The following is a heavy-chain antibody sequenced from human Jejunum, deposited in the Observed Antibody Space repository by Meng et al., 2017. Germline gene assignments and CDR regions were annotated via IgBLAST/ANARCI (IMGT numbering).Heavy chain of an antibody. Sequence: GESLKISCAASGFTSSNYWMYWVRQAPGKGLEWVSRINNAGIYTTYADSVKGRFTISRDNAKNTLYLQMNSVRAGDTAVYYCASGFCSDGVCDHHYGMDVWGQGTTVTVSS. CDR3: ASGFCSDGVCDHHYGMDV. D-gene: IGHD2-8*02. CDR1: GFTSSNYW. CDR2: INNAGIYT. J-gene: IGHJ6*02. V-gene: IGHV3-74*01.